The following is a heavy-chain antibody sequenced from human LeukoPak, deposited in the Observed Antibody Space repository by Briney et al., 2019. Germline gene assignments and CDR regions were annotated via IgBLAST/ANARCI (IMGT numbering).Heavy chain of an antibody. Sequence: PSETLSLTCAVYGGSFSGYYWSWIRQPPGKGLEWIGEINHSGSTNYNPSLKSRVTISVDTSKNQFSLKLSSVTAADTAVYYCASWPLDTAMTTQYNWFDPWGQGTLVTVSS. CDR2: INHSGST. J-gene: IGHJ5*02. CDR1: GGSFSGYY. V-gene: IGHV4-34*01. D-gene: IGHD5-18*01. CDR3: ASWPLDTAMTTQYNWFDP.